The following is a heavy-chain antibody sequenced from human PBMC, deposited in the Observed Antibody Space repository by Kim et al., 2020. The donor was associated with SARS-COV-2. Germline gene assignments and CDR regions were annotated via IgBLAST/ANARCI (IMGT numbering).Heavy chain of an antibody. J-gene: IGHJ4*02. CDR3: GRGRGVDKVATIQTYYFDY. D-gene: IGHD5-12*01. Sequence: SETLSLTCAVYGGSFSGYYWSWIRQPPGKGLEWIGEINHSGSTNYNPSLKSRVTISVDTYKNQFSLKLSSVTAADTAVYYCGRGRGVDKVATIQTYYFDYWGQGTLVTVSS. CDR1: GGSFSGYY. V-gene: IGHV4-34*01. CDR2: INHSGST.